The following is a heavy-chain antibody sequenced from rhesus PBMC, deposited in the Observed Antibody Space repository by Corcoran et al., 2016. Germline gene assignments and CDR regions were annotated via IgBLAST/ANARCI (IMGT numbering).Heavy chain of an antibody. CDR3: ARDVAAAGTGSPY. D-gene: IGHD6-25*01. Sequence: QLQLQESGPGLVKPSETLSVTCAVSGGSISSSYWSWIRQSPGKGLEWIGFIYGSGSSTNYNPSLKNRVTLSVDTSKDQLSRKLSSLTTADTAVYYCARDVAAAGTGSPYWGQGVLVTVSS. CDR2: IYGSGSST. J-gene: IGHJ4*01. V-gene: IGHV4-169*02. CDR1: GGSISSSY.